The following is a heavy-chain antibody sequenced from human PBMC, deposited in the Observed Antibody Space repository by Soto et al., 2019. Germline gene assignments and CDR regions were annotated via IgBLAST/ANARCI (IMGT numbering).Heavy chain of an antibody. CDR2: IYYSGST. D-gene: IGHD6-13*01. CDR1: GGSISSSSYY. Sequence: NPSETLSLTCTVSGGSISSSSYYWGWIRQPPGKGLEWIGSIYYSGSTYYNPSLKSRVTISVDTSKNQFSLKLSSVTAADTAVYYCARIWYLYYFDYWGQGTLVTVSS. J-gene: IGHJ4*02. V-gene: IGHV4-39*01. CDR3: ARIWYLYYFDY.